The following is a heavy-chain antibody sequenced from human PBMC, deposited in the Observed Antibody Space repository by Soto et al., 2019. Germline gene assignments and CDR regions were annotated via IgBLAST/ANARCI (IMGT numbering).Heavy chain of an antibody. CDR1: GYSFTNYW. J-gene: IGHJ4*02. V-gene: IGHV5-51*01. Sequence: GESLKISCKASGYSFTNYWIGWVRQMPGKGLEWMGIINPAESDTRYSPSFQGQVTVSVDKSISTAYLQRGSLKASDTAMYYCVRPDSTGYYTHWGQGTSVTVSS. CDR2: INPAESDT. CDR3: VRPDSTGYYTH. D-gene: IGHD3-22*01.